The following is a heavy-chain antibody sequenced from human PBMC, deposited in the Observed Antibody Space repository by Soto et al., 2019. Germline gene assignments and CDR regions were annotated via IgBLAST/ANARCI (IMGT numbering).Heavy chain of an antibody. J-gene: IGHJ4*02. V-gene: IGHV4-59*01. CDR2: IYYSGST. CDR1: VGSISSYY. D-gene: IGHD2-15*01. CDR3: ARFKAPYCSGGSCYSYFDY. Sequence: SETLSLTCTVSVGSISSYYWSWIRQPPGKGLEWIGYIYYSGSTNYNPSLKSRVTISVDTSKNQFSLKLSSVTAADTAVYYCARFKAPYCSGGSCYSYFDYWGQGTLVTVSS.